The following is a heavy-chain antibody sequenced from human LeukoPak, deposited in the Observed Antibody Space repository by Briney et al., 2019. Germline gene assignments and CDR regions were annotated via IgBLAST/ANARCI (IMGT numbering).Heavy chain of an antibody. CDR1: GTYISSYY. Sequence: PSETLSLTCTVSGTYISSYYWSWIRQPAGKGLEWIGRIYISGTTNYNPSLESRVTMSLDTSKNQCSLKLTSVTAADTAVYYCARGSGWLDFWGRGTLITVSS. CDR3: ARGSGWLDF. D-gene: IGHD6-19*01. CDR2: IYISGTT. V-gene: IGHV4-4*07. J-gene: IGHJ4*02.